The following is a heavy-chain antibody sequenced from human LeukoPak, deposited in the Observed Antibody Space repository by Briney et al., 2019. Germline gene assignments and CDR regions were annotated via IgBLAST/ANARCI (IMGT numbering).Heavy chain of an antibody. V-gene: IGHV1-24*01. CDR3: ATPPYYYDSSGYPGYFDY. Sequence: ASVKVSCKVPGYTLTELSMHWVRQAPGKGLEWMGGFDPEDGETIHAQKFQGRVTMTEDTSTDTAYMELSSLRSEDTAVYYCATPPYYYDSSGYPGYFDYWGQGTLVTVSS. D-gene: IGHD3-22*01. J-gene: IGHJ4*02. CDR1: GYTLTELS. CDR2: FDPEDGET.